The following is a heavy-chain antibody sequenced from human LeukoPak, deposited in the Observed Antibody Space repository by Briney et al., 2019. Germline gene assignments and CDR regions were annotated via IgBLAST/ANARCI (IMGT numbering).Heavy chain of an antibody. CDR1: GFTFSSYA. CDR3: ARWDNSGYYSLDY. D-gene: IGHD3-22*01. V-gene: IGHV3-23*01. Sequence: GGSLRLSCAASGFTFSSYAMSWVRQAPGKGLEWVSAISGSGGSTYYADSVKGRFTISRDNSKNTLYLQMDSLRAEDTAVYYCARWDNSGYYSLDYWGQGTLVTVSS. CDR2: ISGSGGST. J-gene: IGHJ4*02.